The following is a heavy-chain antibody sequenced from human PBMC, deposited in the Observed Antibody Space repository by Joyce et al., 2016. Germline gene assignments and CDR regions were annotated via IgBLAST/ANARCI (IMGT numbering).Heavy chain of an antibody. Sequence: QVLLEQSGAEVKKPGSSVKVSCKASGDTFKRYAITWVRQAPGEGVEWMGGIIPIFNKPKYAQNFQDRVTITGDKSTSTAYMELNSLRSGDTAVYFCARLADALGLVAPSYYYLDGWGKGTTVIVSS. V-gene: IGHV1-69*06. CDR2: IIPIFNKP. J-gene: IGHJ6*03. D-gene: IGHD3-16*01. CDR3: ARLADALGLVAPSYYYLDG. CDR1: GDTFKRYA.